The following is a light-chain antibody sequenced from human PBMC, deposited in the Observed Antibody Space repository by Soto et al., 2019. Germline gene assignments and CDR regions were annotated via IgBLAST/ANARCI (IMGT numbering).Light chain of an antibody. J-gene: IGLJ1*01. CDR2: GVT. V-gene: IGLV2-11*01. Sequence: QSVVTQPRSASGSPGQSDTLSCTGNNSDVGGYNYVSWYQQHPGKAPKLVIYGVTKRPSGVPDRFSGSKSGNTASLTISGLQADDEADYYCCSYAGSHYVFGTGTKVTVL. CDR1: NSDVGGYNY. CDR3: CSYAGSHYV.